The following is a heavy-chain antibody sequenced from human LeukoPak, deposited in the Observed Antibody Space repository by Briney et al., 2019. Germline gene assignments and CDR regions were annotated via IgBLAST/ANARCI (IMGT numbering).Heavy chain of an antibody. CDR2: INHSGST. V-gene: IGHV4-34*01. CDR3: ARGLWFDP. J-gene: IGHJ5*02. Sequence: PSETLSLTCAVYGGSFSGYYWSWIRQPPGKGLEWIGEINHSGSTNYNPSLKSRVTISVDTSKNQFSLKLSSVTAADTAVYYCARGLWFDPWGQGTLVPVSS. CDR1: GGSFSGYY.